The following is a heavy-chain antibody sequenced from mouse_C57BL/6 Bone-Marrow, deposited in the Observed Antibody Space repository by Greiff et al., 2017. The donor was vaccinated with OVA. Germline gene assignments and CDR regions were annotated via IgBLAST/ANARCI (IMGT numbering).Heavy chain of an antibody. CDR3: AKVSPVYFDY. J-gene: IGHJ2*01. CDR2: ISSGSSTI. CDR1: GFTFSDYG. Sequence: EVMLVESGGGLVKPGGSLKLSCAASGFTFSDYGMHWVRQAPEKGLEWVAYISSGSSTIYYADTVKGRFTISRDNAKNTLFLQMTSLRSEDTAMYYCAKVSPVYFDYWGKGTTLTVSS. V-gene: IGHV5-17*01. D-gene: IGHD6-2*01.